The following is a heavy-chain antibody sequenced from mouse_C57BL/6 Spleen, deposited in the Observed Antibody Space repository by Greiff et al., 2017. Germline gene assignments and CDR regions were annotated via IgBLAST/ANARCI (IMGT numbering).Heavy chain of an antibody. J-gene: IGHJ4*01. CDR3: ARRYYGNYYAMDY. Sequence: QVQLKQPGAELVKPGASVKMSCKASGYTFTSYWITWVKQRPGQGLEWIGDIYPGSGSTNYNEKFKSKATLTVDTSSSTAYMQLSSLTSEDSAVYYCARRYYGNYYAMDYWGQGTSVTVSS. CDR1: GYTFTSYW. CDR2: IYPGSGST. D-gene: IGHD2-1*01. V-gene: IGHV1-55*01.